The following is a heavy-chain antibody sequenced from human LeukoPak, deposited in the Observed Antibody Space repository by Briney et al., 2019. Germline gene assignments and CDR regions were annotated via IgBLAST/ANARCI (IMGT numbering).Heavy chain of an antibody. CDR1: GGSISSSSYY. Sequence: SETLSLTCIVSGGSISSSSYYLGWIRQPPGKELEWIGSIYYSGSTYYNPSLKSRVTISVDTSKIQFSLKLSSVTAADTAVYYCARFSYYYYYMDVWGKGTTVTVSS. CDR3: ARFSYYYYYMDV. CDR2: IYYSGST. J-gene: IGHJ6*03. V-gene: IGHV4-39*01.